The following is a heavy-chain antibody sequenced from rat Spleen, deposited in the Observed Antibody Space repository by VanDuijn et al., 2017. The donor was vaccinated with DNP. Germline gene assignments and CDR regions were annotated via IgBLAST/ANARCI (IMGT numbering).Heavy chain of an antibody. CDR1: GYSITSNF. CDR3: ARWTRYFDS. Sequence: EVQLQESGSGLVKPLQSLSLTCSVTGYSITSNFWGWIRKFPGNKMEYIGHISYSGRTNYNPSLKSRISISRDTSKNHFFLQLNSVTTEDTATYYCARWTRYFDSWGQGVMVTVSS. V-gene: IGHV3-1*01. D-gene: IGHD1-7*01. J-gene: IGHJ2*01. CDR2: ISYSGRT.